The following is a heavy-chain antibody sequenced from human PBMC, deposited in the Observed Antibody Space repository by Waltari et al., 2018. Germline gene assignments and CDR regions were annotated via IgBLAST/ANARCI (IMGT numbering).Heavy chain of an antibody. Sequence: QLVDSGGGLVQPGRSLRLCFHVPGLRFDAHDIDLRRQTPGKGLGWVSGINWSGSGLDDVDSVKGRFTISRDNDKNRLYLQMNSLRVDDTALYYCVRSSSRYNWNLAEGAFDIWGQGTLVTVSS. CDR1: GLRFDAHD. J-gene: IGHJ3*02. V-gene: IGHV3-9*01. CDR2: INWSGSGL. CDR3: VRSSSRYNWNLAEGAFDI. D-gene: IGHD1-20*01.